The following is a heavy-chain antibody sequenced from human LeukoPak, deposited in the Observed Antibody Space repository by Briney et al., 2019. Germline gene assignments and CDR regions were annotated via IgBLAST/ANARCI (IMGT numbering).Heavy chain of an antibody. D-gene: IGHD1-26*01. Sequence: NASETLSLTCTVSGGSISSYYWSWIRQPPGKGLEWIGYIYYSGSTNYNPSLKSRVTISVDTSKNQFSLKLSSVTAADTAVYYCARQSGSYGVYYYYMDVWGKGTTVTISS. V-gene: IGHV4-59*08. CDR1: GGSISSYY. J-gene: IGHJ6*03. CDR3: ARQSGSYGVYYYYMDV. CDR2: IYYSGST.